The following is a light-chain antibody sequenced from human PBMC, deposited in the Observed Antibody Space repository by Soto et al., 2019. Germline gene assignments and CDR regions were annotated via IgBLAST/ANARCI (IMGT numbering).Light chain of an antibody. CDR3: KKSGT. J-gene: IGKJ5*01. Sequence: EIVLTQSPATLSLSPGERATLSCRASQSVSSHLGWYQQKPGQAPRLLIYDASNRATAIPARFSGSGSGTDFTLPESSLEPDDFSLYYSKKSGTFGQGTRLEIK. CDR2: DAS. V-gene: IGKV3-11*01. CDR1: QSVSSH.